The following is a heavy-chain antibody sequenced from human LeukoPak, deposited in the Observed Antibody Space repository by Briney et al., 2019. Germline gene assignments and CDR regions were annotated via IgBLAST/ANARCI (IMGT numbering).Heavy chain of an antibody. J-gene: IGHJ4*02. V-gene: IGHV3-9*01. CDR3: AKDMRYDSSGQFDY. D-gene: IGHD3-22*01. CDR1: GFTFYDYA. CDR2: ISWNSGSI. Sequence: GRSLRLSCAASGFTFYDYAMHWVRQAPGKGLEWVSGISWNSGSIGYADSVKGRFTISRDNAKNSLYLQMNSLRAEDTALYYCAKDMRYDSSGQFDYWGQGTLVTVSS.